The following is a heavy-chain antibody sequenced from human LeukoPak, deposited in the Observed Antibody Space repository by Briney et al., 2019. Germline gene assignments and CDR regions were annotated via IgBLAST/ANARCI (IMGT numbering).Heavy chain of an antibody. Sequence: SETLSLTCAVNGGSFSGYYWSWIRQPPGKGLDWIGEINHSGYTNYNPSLKSRVTISVDTSKNQFSLKLSSVTAADTAVYYCARGRFVYGSYRSRDAFDIWGQGTMVTVSS. CDR1: GGSFSGYY. J-gene: IGHJ3*02. CDR3: ARGRFVYGSYRSRDAFDI. D-gene: IGHD1-26*01. CDR2: INHSGYT. V-gene: IGHV4-34*01.